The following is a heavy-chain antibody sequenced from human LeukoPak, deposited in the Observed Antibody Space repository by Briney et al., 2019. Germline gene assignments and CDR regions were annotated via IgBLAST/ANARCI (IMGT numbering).Heavy chain of an antibody. CDR1: GGSISSYY. CDR2: IYYSGST. CDR3: ARREDYGDYVYAFDI. Sequence: SGTLSLTCTVSGGSISSYYWSWIRQPPGKGLEWIGYIYYSGSTNYNPSLKSRVTISVDTSKNQFSLKLSSVTAADTAVYYCARREDYGDYVYAFDIWGQGTMVTVSS. V-gene: IGHV4-59*01. D-gene: IGHD4-17*01. J-gene: IGHJ3*02.